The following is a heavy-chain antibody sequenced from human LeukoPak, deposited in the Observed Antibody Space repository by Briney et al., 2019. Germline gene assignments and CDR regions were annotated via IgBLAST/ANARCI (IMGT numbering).Heavy chain of an antibody. CDR2: ISYSGST. D-gene: IGHD1-26*01. Sequence: SETLSLTCTVSGGSITRGIYYLTWIRQPPGKGPQWIGYISYSGSTNYNPSLKSRVTISVDTSKNKFSLKVSSVTAADTAVYYCAKISGSPSYYAMDVWGQGTTVTVSS. V-gene: IGHV4-61*01. CDR3: AKISGSPSYYAMDV. J-gene: IGHJ6*02. CDR1: GGSITRGIYY.